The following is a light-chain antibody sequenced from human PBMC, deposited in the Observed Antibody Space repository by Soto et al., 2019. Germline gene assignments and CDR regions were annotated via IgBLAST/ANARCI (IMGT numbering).Light chain of an antibody. Sequence: EMVLTQSPTTLSVSPGERATLSCRASQSVSAYLAWYQQKPGQAPRLLIYNASNRAPGIPARFSGSRSGTDFTLTISSLEPEDFASYHCMQRRTWPWTIGHLNNVEL. CDR1: QSVSAY. V-gene: IGKV3-11*01. J-gene: IGKJ1*01. CDR2: NAS. CDR3: MQRRTWPWT.